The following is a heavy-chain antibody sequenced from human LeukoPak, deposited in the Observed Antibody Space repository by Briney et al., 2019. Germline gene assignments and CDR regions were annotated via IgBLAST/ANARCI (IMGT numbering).Heavy chain of an antibody. D-gene: IGHD2-21*02. Sequence: GESLKISCKGSGYSFTSYWIGWVRQMPGKGLEWMGIIYPGDSDTRYSPSFQGQVTISADKSISTAYLQWSSLKASDTAMYYCARGYCGGDCYSFHFDYWGQGTLVIVSS. CDR3: ARGYCGGDCYSFHFDY. V-gene: IGHV5-51*01. CDR2: IYPGDSDT. J-gene: IGHJ4*02. CDR1: GYSFTSYW.